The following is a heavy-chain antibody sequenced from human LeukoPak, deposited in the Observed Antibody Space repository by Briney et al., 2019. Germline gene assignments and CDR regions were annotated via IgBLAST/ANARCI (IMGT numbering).Heavy chain of an antibody. V-gene: IGHV3-9*01. D-gene: IGHD6-19*01. J-gene: IGHJ4*02. CDR2: ISWNSGSI. Sequence: GGSLRLSCAASGFTFDDYAMHWVRQAPGKGLEWVSGISWNSGSIGYADSVKGRFTISRDNAKNSLYLQMNSLRAEDTALYYCAKDYSVAGMFFFDYWGQGTLVTVSS. CDR1: GFTFDDYA. CDR3: AKDYSVAGMFFFDY.